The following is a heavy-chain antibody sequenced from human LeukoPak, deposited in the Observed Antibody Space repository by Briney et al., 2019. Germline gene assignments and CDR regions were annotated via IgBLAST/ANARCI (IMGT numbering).Heavy chain of an antibody. CDR1: GFTFSSYA. J-gene: IGHJ4*02. V-gene: IGHV3-23*01. Sequence: GGSLRLSCAASGFTFSSYAMSWVRQAPGKGLEWVSSISGSGGSTYYADSVKGRFTISRDNSKNTLYLQMNSLRAEDTAVYYCAKGRKSGSPTSDFDYWDQGTLVTVSS. D-gene: IGHD1-26*01. CDR3: AKGRKSGSPTSDFDY. CDR2: ISGSGGST.